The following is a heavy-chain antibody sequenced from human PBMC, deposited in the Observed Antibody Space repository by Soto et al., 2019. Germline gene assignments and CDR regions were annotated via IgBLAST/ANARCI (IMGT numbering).Heavy chain of an antibody. CDR2: IHYSGST. CDR1: GGSISSYY. Sequence: SETLSLTCTVSGGSISSYYWSWIRQPPGKGLEWIGYIHYSGSTNYNPSLKSRVTISVDTSKNQFSLKLSSVTAADTAVYYCARDRRYCSSTSCYSGAYYYYSSGMDVWGQGTTVTVSS. D-gene: IGHD2-2*01. CDR3: ARDRRYCSSTSCYSGAYYYYSSGMDV. V-gene: IGHV4-59*01. J-gene: IGHJ6*02.